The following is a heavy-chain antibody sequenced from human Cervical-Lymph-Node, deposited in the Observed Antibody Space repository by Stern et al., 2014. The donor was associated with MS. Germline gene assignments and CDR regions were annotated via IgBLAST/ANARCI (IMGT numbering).Heavy chain of an antibody. Sequence: QVQLVQSGGGLVKPGGSLRLSCTASGFTFSDYYMHWIRQAPGKGLEWPSYISLSGSAIDYADSVKGRFTISRDNAKNSLYLQMNSLRAEDTAVYFCARGFNWGSAFDIWGQGTMVTVSS. D-gene: IGHD7-27*01. J-gene: IGHJ3*02. V-gene: IGHV3-11*01. CDR3: ARGFNWGSAFDI. CDR2: ISLSGSAI. CDR1: GFTFSDYY.